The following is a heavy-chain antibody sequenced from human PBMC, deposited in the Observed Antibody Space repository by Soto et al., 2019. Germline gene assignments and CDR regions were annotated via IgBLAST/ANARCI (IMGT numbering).Heavy chain of an antibody. V-gene: IGHV4-39*01. CDR2: IYYSGST. CDR1: GGSISSSSYY. Sequence: QLQLQESGPGLVKPSETLSLTCTVSGGSISSSSYYWGWIRQPPGKGLEWIGSIYYSGSTYYNPSLKSRVTISVDTSKNQFSLKLSSVTAADTAVYYCARVTLTIPRFIRWFDPWGQGTLVTVSS. J-gene: IGHJ5*02. D-gene: IGHD3-3*01. CDR3: ARVTLTIPRFIRWFDP.